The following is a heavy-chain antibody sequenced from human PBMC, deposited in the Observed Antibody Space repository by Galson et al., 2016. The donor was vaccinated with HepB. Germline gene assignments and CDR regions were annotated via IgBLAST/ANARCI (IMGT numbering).Heavy chain of an antibody. J-gene: IGHJ6*02. D-gene: IGHD2-2*01. CDR1: GRSTTSYY. V-gene: IGHV4-59*08. CDR3: ARHMYCSSDTCYGQFYYYGMDV. Sequence: SETLSLTCTVSGRSTTSYYWSWIRQPPGKGLEWIGYTYYRGSTNYNPSLKSRVTISVDTSKNQFSLKMNSVTAADTAVYYCARHMYCSSDTCYGQFYYYGMDVWGQGTTVTVSS. CDR2: TYYRGST.